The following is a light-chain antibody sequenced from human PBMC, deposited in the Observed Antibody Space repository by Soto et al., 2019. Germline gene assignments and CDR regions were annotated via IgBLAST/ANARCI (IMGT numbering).Light chain of an antibody. CDR3: QQVVTTPLT. V-gene: IGKV1-39*01. J-gene: IGKJ4*01. CDR1: HSIDSS. CDR2: GAS. Sequence: DIQMTQSPSSLSASVGDTVSITCRASHSIDSSLNWYRQRPGKAPNALIFGASFLQSGVPSRFSGSGSGMDFTLTITNLQPDDFATYFCQQVVTTPLTFGGGTKVDIK.